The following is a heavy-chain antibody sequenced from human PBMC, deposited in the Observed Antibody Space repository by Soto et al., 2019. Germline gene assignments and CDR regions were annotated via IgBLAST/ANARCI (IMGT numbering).Heavy chain of an antibody. CDR2: ISGSDGKT. D-gene: IGHD1-26*01. V-gene: IGHV3-23*01. CDR1: GFSFTSYA. CDR3: ARWSFLDY. J-gene: IGHJ4*02. Sequence: LRLSCAASGFSFTSYALSWVRQAPGKGLEWVSTISGSDGKTYYADSVKGRFSISRDTSKTTLYLQMNSLRVEDTAVYYCARWSFLDYWGQGTRVTVSS.